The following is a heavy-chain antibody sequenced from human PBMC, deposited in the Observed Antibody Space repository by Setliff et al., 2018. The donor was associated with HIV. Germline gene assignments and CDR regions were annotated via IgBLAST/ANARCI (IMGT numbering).Heavy chain of an antibody. D-gene: IGHD3-22*01. CDR2: MNPNSGNT. V-gene: IGHV1-8*02. CDR1: GYTFSSYD. J-gene: IGHJ4*02. CDR3: ARFGDYDDSSGYITDY. Sequence: ASVKVSCKASGYTFSSYDISWVRQATGQGLEWMGWMNPNSGNTGYAQKLQGRVTLTTDTSTSTAYMELRSLRSDDTAVYYCARFGDYDDSSGYITDYWGQGTLVTVSS.